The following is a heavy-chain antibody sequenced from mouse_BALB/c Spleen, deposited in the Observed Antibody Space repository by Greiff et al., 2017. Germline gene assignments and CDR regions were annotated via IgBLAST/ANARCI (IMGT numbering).Heavy chain of an antibody. Sequence: VKLVESGPGLVQPSQSLSITCTVSGFSLTSYGVHWVRQSPGKGLEWLGVIWSGGSTDYNAAFISRLSISKDNSKSQVFFKMNSLQANDTAIYYCARGITTASYYAMDYWGQGTSVTVSS. CDR2: IWSGGST. J-gene: IGHJ4*01. CDR1: GFSLTSYG. CDR3: ARGITTASYYAMDY. V-gene: IGHV2-2*02. D-gene: IGHD1-2*01.